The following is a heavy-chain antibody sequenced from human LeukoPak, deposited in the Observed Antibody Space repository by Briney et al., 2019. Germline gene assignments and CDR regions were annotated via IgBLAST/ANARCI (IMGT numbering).Heavy chain of an antibody. D-gene: IGHD1-7*01. CDR3: VKLELSSHIDL. CDR2: KRNKAKTCTT. J-gene: IGHJ6*03. Sequence: PLGAPRLSCSAPGFTFSDHYMDWGRPGPGEGVGGDGRKRNKAKTCTTEYAASVKGRFTLSRDASNNSQFLQMNSLKTEDTAEYYCVKLELSSHIDLWGKGTTVTVSS. V-gene: IGHV3-72*01. CDR1: GFTFSDHY.